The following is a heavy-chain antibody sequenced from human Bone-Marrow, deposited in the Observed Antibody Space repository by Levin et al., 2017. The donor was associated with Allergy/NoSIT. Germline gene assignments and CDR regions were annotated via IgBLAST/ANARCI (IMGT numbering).Heavy chain of an antibody. CDR3: ARGGAAGTGGYYYYGMDV. CDR2: MNPNSGNT. Sequence: GESLKISCKASGYTFTSYDINWVRQATGQGLEWMGWMNPNSGNTGYAQKFQGRVTMTRNTSISTAYMELSSLRSEDTAVYYCARGGAAGTGGYYYYGMDVWGQGTTVTVSS. V-gene: IGHV1-8*01. D-gene: IGHD6-13*01. CDR1: GYTFTSYD. J-gene: IGHJ6*02.